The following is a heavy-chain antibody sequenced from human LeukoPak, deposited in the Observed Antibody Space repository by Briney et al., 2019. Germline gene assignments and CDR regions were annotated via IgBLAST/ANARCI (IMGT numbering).Heavy chain of an antibody. V-gene: IGHV4-34*01. CDR3: ARTIGYSSSWYGWYFDL. D-gene: IGHD6-13*01. J-gene: IGHJ2*01. Sequence: SETLSLTCAVYGGSFSGYYWSWIRQPPGKGLEWIGEINHSGSTNYNPSLKSRVTISVDTSKNQFSLKLSSVTAADTAVYYCARTIGYSSSWYGWYFDLWGRGTLVTVSS. CDR2: INHSGST. CDR1: GGSFSGYY.